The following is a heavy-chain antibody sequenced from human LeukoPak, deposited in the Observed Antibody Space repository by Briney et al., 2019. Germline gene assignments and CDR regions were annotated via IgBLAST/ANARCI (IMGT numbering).Heavy chain of an antibody. V-gene: IGHV1-46*01. CDR3: ARDLFGSIAVAGNEDWFDP. CDR1: GYTFTSYY. CDR2: INPSGGST. Sequence: ASVKVSCKASGYTFTSYYMHWVRQDPGQGLEWMGIINPSGGSTSYAQKFQGRVTMTRDTSTSTVYMELSSLRSEDTAVYYCARDLFGSIAVAGNEDWFDPWGQGTLVTVSS. J-gene: IGHJ5*02. D-gene: IGHD6-19*01.